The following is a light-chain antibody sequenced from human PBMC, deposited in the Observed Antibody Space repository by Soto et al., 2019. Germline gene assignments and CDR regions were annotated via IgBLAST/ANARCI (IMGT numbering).Light chain of an antibody. Sequence: EIVLTQSPGTLSLSPGERATLSCRASQSVSSTYLAWYQQKPGQAPRLLISGASSRATGIPDRVSGSGSGTDFTLTISRLEPEDFAVYYCQQYSDLPWTFGQGTTLEIK. CDR1: QSVSSTY. V-gene: IGKV3-20*01. J-gene: IGKJ1*01. CDR2: GAS. CDR3: QQYSDLPWT.